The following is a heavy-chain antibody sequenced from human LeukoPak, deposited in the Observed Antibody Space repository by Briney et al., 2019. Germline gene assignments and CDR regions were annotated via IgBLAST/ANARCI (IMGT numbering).Heavy chain of an antibody. D-gene: IGHD7-27*01. CDR3: VRHASGEPPRS. CDR2: IHHTGTP. J-gene: IGHJ5*02. V-gene: IGHV4-39*01. CDR1: GASINTNNHY. Sequence: SETLSLICIVSGASINTNNHYWGWIRQPPGKGLEWIASIHHTGTPYYHPSLKSRVTISADTSKNQFSLQFSSVIAADTAVYYCVRHASGEPPRSWGQGTLVTVSS.